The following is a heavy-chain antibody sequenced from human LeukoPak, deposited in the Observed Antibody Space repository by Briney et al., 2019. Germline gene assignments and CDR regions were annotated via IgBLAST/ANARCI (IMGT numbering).Heavy chain of an antibody. Sequence: PGGSLRLSCAASRLTFARHAMTWVRQTPGKGLEWVAGIGDSGTNTYYADSVKGRFTISRDNSKNMVYLQINSLRAEDTAVYFCATRPPSTTYFGVFDYWGQGTLVTVSS. CDR3: ATRPPSTTYFGVFDY. V-gene: IGHV3-23*01. J-gene: IGHJ4*02. D-gene: IGHD2/OR15-2a*01. CDR2: IGDSGTNT. CDR1: RLTFARHA.